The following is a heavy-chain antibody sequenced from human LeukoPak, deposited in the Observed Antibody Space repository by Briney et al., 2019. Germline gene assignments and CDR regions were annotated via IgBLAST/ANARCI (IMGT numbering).Heavy chain of an antibody. CDR1: GFTVSRNY. CDR2: IYSAGTT. J-gene: IGHJ4*02. Sequence: GSLRLSCAASGFTVSRNYYMNWVRQAPGKGLEWVSVIYSAGTTYYADSVKGRFTISRDNSKNTVYLQMNSLRAEDTAVYYCARGDDYGGAWYYFDCWGQGTLVTVSS. D-gene: IGHD4-23*01. V-gene: IGHV3-53*01. CDR3: ARGDDYGGAWYYFDC.